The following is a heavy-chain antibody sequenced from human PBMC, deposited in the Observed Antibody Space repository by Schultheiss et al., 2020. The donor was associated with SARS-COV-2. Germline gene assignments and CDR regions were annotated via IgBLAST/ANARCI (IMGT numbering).Heavy chain of an antibody. D-gene: IGHD2-2*02. CDR2: INAGNGNT. CDR3: ARQYCSSTSCYTSGMDV. V-gene: IGHV1-3*01. CDR1: GYTFTSYA. Sequence: ASVKVSCKASGYTFTSYAMHWVRQAPGQRLEWMGWINAGNGNTKYSQKFQGRVTMTRDTSISTAYMELSRLRSDDTAVYYCARQYCSSTSCYTSGMDVWGQGTTVTVSS. J-gene: IGHJ6*02.